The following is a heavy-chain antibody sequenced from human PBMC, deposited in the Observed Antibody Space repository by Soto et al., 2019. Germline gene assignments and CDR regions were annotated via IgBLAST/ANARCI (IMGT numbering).Heavy chain of an antibody. Sequence: QVQLQESGPGLVKPSQTLFLTCTVSGDSLSTSNYYWNWIRQHPGKGLEWIGYIYYSGSTYYNPSIKSRVTISIDTSKNSFSLGLRSVTAADTAVYYCAKETSLAFDPWGQGTPVTVSS. CDR3: AKETSLAFDP. V-gene: IGHV4-31*03. D-gene: IGHD3-16*01. CDR2: IYYSGST. CDR1: GDSLSTSNYY. J-gene: IGHJ5*02.